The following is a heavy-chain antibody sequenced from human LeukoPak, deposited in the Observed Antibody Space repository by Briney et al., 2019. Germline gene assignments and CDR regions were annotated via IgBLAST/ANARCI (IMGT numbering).Heavy chain of an antibody. Sequence: GGSLRLSCAASGFTFSSYSMNWVRQAPGKGLEWVSVIYSGGSTYYADSVKGRFTISRDNSKNTLYLQMNSLRAEDTAVYYCARGGHIVVYWAFDIWGQGTMVTVSS. CDR2: IYSGGST. J-gene: IGHJ3*02. D-gene: IGHD2-21*01. CDR1: GFTFSSYS. CDR3: ARGGHIVVYWAFDI. V-gene: IGHV3-53*01.